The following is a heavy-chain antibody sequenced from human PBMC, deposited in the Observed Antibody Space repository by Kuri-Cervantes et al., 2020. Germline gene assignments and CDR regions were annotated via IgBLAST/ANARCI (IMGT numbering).Heavy chain of an antibody. CDR1: GYTFTSYG. V-gene: IGHV1-18*04. CDR3: ARGSVGGQSRTIFGVVIVEPGWFDP. Sequence: ASVQVSCKASGYTFTSYGISWVRQAPGQGLEWMGWISAYNGNTNYAQKLQGRVTMTTDTSTSTAYMVLRSLRSDDTAVYYCARGSVGGQSRTIFGVVIVEPGWFDPWGQGTLVTVSS. D-gene: IGHD3-3*01. CDR2: ISAYNGNT. J-gene: IGHJ5*02.